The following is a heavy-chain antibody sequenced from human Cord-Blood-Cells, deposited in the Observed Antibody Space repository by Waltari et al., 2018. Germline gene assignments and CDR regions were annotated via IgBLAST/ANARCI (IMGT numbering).Heavy chain of an antibody. D-gene: IGHD6-13*01. Sequence: LQLQASGPGLVKPSATLSLTCTVPVGSISSISSYRGWIPHPQGKGLGWIGIIYYSGSTYHNPSLKGRVTISVDTCNNQFSLKLSSVTAADTAVYYCAGHLDRAAAGIDYWGQGTLVTVSS. V-gene: IGHV4-39*01. CDR1: VGSISSISSY. CDR3: AGHLDRAAAGIDY. CDR2: IYYSGST. J-gene: IGHJ4*02.